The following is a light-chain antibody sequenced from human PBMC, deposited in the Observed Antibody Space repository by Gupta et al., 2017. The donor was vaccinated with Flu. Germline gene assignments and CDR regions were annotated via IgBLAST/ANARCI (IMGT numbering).Light chain of an antibody. CDR2: AAS. V-gene: IGKV1-8*01. CDR1: QNVHSY. J-gene: IGKJ4*01. CDR3: QQYFSYPFT. Sequence: AIRITPSPSSISASTGDRVTITCRASQNVHSYLAWYQQKPGKAPKLLIYAASTLQSGVPSTFTGSGSGTDFTLTVSLLQSEDFATYYCQQYFSYPFTFGGGTEVDIK.